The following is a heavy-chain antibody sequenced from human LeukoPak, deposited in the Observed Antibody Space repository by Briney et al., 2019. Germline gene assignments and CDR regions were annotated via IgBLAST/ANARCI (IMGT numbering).Heavy chain of an antibody. CDR2: INPNIGGT. V-gene: IGHV1-2*02. J-gene: IGHJ4*02. CDR1: GYTFTGYY. CDR3: ARVYRSYYYDSSGYSFLPVFDY. Sequence: ASVKVSCKASGYTFTGYYIHWVRQAPGQGLEWMGWINPNIGGTNYAQKFQGRVTMTRDTSISTAYMELSRLRSDDTAVYYCARVYRSYYYDSSGYSFLPVFDYWGQGTLVTVSS. D-gene: IGHD3-22*01.